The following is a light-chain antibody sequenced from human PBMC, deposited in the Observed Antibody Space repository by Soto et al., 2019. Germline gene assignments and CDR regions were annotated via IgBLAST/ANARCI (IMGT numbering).Light chain of an antibody. CDR2: DAS. V-gene: IGKV3-20*01. CDR1: QSVSSSY. CDR3: QHYGTSAL. Sequence: EIVLTQSPGTLSLSPGERATLSCRASQSVSSSYLAWYQQKPGQAPRLLIYDASRATGIPDRFSASGSGTDFTRTITRLEPEDFAVYYCQHYGTSALFGPGTKGDI. J-gene: IGKJ3*01.